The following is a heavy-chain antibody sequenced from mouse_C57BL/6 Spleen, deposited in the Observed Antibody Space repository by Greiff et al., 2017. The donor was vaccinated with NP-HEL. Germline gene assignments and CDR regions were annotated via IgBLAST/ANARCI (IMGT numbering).Heavy chain of an antibody. J-gene: IGHJ4*01. CDR3: ARGSVLLDGAMDY. CDR2: IYPGSGST. V-gene: IGHV1-55*01. Sequence: VQLQQSGAELVKPGASVKMSCKASGYTFTSYWITWVKQRPGQGLEWIGDIYPGSGSTNYNEKFKSKATLTVDTSSSTAYMQLSSLTSEDSAVYYCARGSVLLDGAMDYWGQGTSVTVSS. D-gene: IGHD1-1*01. CDR1: GYTFTSYW.